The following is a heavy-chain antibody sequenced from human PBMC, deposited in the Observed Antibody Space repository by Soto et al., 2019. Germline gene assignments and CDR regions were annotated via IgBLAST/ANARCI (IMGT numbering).Heavy chain of an antibody. D-gene: IGHD2-15*01. Sequence: PSETLSLTCTVSSFSISTANWWSWVRQPPGRGLEWIGEIYHSGDTNYNLSLKSRVTLSVDKSKNQFSLRLSSVTAADTATYYCARRGGGVVLAATTPFDYWGQGTLVTVSS. J-gene: IGHJ4*02. CDR3: ARRGGGVVLAATTPFDY. CDR1: SFSISTANW. CDR2: IYHSGDT. V-gene: IGHV4-4*02.